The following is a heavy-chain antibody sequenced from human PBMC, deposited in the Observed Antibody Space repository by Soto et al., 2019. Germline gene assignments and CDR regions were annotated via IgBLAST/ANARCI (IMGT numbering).Heavy chain of an antibody. CDR2: IYYSGST. Sequence: PSETLSLTCTVSGGSISSSSYYWGWIRQPPGKGLEWIGSIYYSGSTYYNPSLKSRVTISVDTSKNQFSLKLSSVTAADTAVYYCARLNYQDSSGQNWFDPWGQGTPVTVSS. J-gene: IGHJ5*02. D-gene: IGHD3-22*01. CDR1: GGSISSSSYY. CDR3: ARLNYQDSSGQNWFDP. V-gene: IGHV4-39*01.